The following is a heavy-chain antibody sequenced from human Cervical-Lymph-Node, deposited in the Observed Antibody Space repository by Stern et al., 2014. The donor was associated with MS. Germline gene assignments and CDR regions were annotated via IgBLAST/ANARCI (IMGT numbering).Heavy chain of an antibody. V-gene: IGHV1-69*01. CDR3: ARDNHDNGMDV. Sequence: VQLLQSGAEVKKPGSSVKVSCKASGDTLSSFAISWVRQAPGHGLEWMGGIIPIFGTSNYAEQFQGRVTITADESTSTVYMELSSLRSEDTAVYYCARDNHDNGMDVWGQGTTVTVSS. J-gene: IGHJ6*02. CDR2: IIPIFGTS. D-gene: IGHD1-1*01. CDR1: GDTLSSFA.